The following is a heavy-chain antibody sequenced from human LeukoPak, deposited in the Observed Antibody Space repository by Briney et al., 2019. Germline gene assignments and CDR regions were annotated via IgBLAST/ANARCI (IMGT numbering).Heavy chain of an antibody. CDR2: IYHSGST. CDR3: ARDSSGYDFPYFDY. D-gene: IGHD5-12*01. J-gene: IGHJ4*02. CDR1: GGSFSGYY. V-gene: IGHV4-34*01. Sequence: SETLSLTCAVYGGSFSGYYWSWIRQPPGKGLEWIGYIYHSGSTYYNPSLKSRVTISVDRSKNQFSLKLSSVTAADTAVYYCARDSSGYDFPYFDYWGQGTLVTVSS.